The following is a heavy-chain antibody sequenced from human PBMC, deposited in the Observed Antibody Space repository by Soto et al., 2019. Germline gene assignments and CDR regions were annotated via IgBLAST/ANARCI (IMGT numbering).Heavy chain of an antibody. CDR3: ARDAVVVPSALYYFDY. CDR2: INPGGYGT. CDR1: GYTLTSYY. V-gene: IGHV1-46*01. J-gene: IGHJ4*02. D-gene: IGHD2-2*01. Sequence: ASVKVSCKASGYTLTSYYMHWVRQAPGQGLEWMGIINPGGYGTSYAQKFQGRVTMTRDTSTTTFYMDLSSLRSEDTAVYFCARDAVVVPSALYYFDYLGRRTLVTVYS.